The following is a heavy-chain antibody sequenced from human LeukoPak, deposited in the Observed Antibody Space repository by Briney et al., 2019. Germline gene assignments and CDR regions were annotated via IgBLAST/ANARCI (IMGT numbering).Heavy chain of an antibody. D-gene: IGHD2-2*01. CDR2: IYNDGST. CDR1: GFTVSSNF. J-gene: IGHJ5*02. V-gene: IGHV3-66*01. CDR3: AREATVPAAMFGWFDP. Sequence: GGSLRLSCAASGFTVSSNFMSWVRQAPGKGLEWVSVIYNDGSTYYADSVKGRFTISRDNSKNTLYLQMNSLRAEDTAVYYCAREATVPAAMFGWFDPWGQGTLVTVSS.